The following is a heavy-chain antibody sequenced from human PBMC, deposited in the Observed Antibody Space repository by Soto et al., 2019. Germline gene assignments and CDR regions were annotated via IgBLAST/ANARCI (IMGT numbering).Heavy chain of an antibody. CDR1: GFTVISNY. Sequence: GSLRLSCAASGFTVISNYMSWVLQAPGKGLEWVSVIYSGGSTNYNPSLKSRVTISVDTSKNQFSLKLSSVTAADTAVYYCARGLEFGELVNWFDPWGQGTLVTVSS. CDR2: IYSGGST. J-gene: IGHJ5*02. V-gene: IGHV4-34*01. D-gene: IGHD3-10*01. CDR3: ARGLEFGELVNWFDP.